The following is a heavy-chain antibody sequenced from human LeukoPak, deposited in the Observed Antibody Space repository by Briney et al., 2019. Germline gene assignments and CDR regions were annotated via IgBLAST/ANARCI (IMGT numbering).Heavy chain of an antibody. CDR2: IRSKANRYAT. D-gene: IGHD2-15*01. Sequence: GGSLRLSCAASGFTFSGSAIHWVRQASGKGLEWVGRIRSKANRYATAYGASVKGRFTISRDDSKNTAYLQMNSLKTEDTAVYYCTSSTHRYCSGGKCHSDYYYYGMDVWGQGTTVTVSS. J-gene: IGHJ6*02. CDR3: TSSTHRYCSGGKCHSDYYYYGMDV. V-gene: IGHV3-73*01. CDR1: GFTFSGSA.